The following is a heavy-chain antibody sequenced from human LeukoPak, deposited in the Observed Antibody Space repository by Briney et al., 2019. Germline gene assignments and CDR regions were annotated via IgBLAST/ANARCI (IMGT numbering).Heavy chain of an antibody. Sequence: SSETLSLTCAVYGGSFSGYYWSWIRQPPGKGLEWIGEINHSGSTNYNPSLKSRVTISVDTSKNQFSLKLSSVTAADTAVYYCARDRPVTGYYYYMDVWGKGTTVTISS. D-gene: IGHD4-17*01. V-gene: IGHV4-34*01. CDR1: GGSFSGYY. J-gene: IGHJ6*03. CDR2: INHSGST. CDR3: ARDRPVTGYYYYMDV.